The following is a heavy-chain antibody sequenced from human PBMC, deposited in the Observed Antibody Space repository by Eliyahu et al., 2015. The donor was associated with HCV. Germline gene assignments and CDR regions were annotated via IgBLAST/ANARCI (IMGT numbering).Heavy chain of an antibody. J-gene: IGHJ6*02. CDR1: GDTITNTDYY. V-gene: IGHV4-30-4*01. CDR2: IDYSGST. Sequence: QVQLQESGPGLVQASQTLSLTCTVSGDTITNTDYYWNWIRQSPGKGLEWIGHIDYSGSTYYNPSLKSRPTISLDTSANQFFLRMNSVSVADTAVYFCAREGPYYYGMDVWGQGTKVTVS. CDR3: AREGPYYYGMDV.